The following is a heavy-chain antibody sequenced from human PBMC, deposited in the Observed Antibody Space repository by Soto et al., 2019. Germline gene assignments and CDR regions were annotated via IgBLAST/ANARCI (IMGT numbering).Heavy chain of an antibody. CDR2: LIPNFDTP. CDR3: AVAMVREILIFESSGMHV. CDR1: GGTFNNYA. Sequence: QVQLVQSGAEVKKPGSSVKVSCKTSGGTFNNYAISRVRQAPGQGLEWMGGLIPNFDTPNYAQKFQDRLTIIADESTSTVSMELRSLRSDDTAVYYCAVAMVREILIFESSGMHVWGQGTTVTVSS. D-gene: IGHD3-10*01. J-gene: IGHJ6*02. V-gene: IGHV1-69*01.